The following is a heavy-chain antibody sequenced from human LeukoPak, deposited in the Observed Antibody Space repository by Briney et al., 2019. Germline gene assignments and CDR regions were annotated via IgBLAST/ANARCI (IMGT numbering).Heavy chain of an antibody. V-gene: IGHV3-30-3*02. CDR1: GFTFSSYA. D-gene: IGHD6-19*01. J-gene: IGHJ4*02. Sequence: PGGSLRLSCAASGFTFSSYAMHWVRQAPGKGLEWVAVISYDGSNKYYADSVKGRFTISRDNSKNTLYLQMNSLRAEDTAVYYCEKRKYNSGGIFDSGGQGALVTVSS. CDR3: EKRKYNSGGIFDS. CDR2: ISYDGSNK.